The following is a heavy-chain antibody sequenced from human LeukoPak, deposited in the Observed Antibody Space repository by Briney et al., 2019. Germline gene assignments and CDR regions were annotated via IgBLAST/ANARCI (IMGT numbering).Heavy chain of an antibody. J-gene: IGHJ6*02. CDR2: INAGNGNT. V-gene: IGHV1-3*01. D-gene: IGHD2-21*02. CDR3: ASPRDSLDSYYGMDV. CDR1: GYTFTSYA. Sequence: ASVKVSCKASGYTFTSYAIHWVRQAPGQRLEWMGWINAGNGNTKCSQKFQGRVTITRDTSASTAYMELSGLRSEDTAVYYCASPRDSLDSYYGMDVWGRGTTVTVSS.